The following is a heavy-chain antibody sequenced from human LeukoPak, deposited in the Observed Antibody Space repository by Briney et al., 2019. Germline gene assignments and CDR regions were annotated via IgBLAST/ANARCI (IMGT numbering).Heavy chain of an antibody. J-gene: IGHJ4*02. CDR2: IYYSGST. CDR1: GGSISSSSYY. D-gene: IGHD3-16*02. Sequence: SETLSLTCTVSGGSISSSSYYWGWIRQPPGKGLEWIGSIYYSGSTYYNPSLKSRVTISVDTSKNQFSLKLSSETAADTAVYYCARVRLGELSSSFDYWGQGTLVTVSS. V-gene: IGHV4-39*07. CDR3: ARVRLGELSSSFDY.